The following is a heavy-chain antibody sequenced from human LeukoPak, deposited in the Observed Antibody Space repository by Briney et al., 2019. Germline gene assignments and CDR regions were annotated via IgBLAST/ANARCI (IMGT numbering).Heavy chain of an antibody. Sequence: ASVKVSCKTSGSTFTTYDINWVRQAPGQGLEWMGRISAYNGYTNYGQKLQGRVTMTTDTSTSTAYMELRSLRSDDTAVYYCARVGTGTRSFDYWGQGTLVTVSS. CDR1: GSTFTTYD. D-gene: IGHD1/OR15-1a*01. V-gene: IGHV1-18*01. CDR2: ISAYNGYT. J-gene: IGHJ4*02. CDR3: ARVGTGTRSFDY.